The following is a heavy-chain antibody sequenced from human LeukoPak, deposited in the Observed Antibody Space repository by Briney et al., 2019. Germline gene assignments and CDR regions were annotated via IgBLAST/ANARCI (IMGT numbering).Heavy chain of an antibody. CDR1: GGSISSGSYY. V-gene: IGHV4-61*10. Sequence: SETLSLTCTVSGGSISSGSYYWSWIRQPAGKGLEWIGYIYYSGSTNYNPSLKSRVTISVDTSKNQFSLKLSSVTAADTAVYYCARVNYDILTGYRTAFDYWGQGTLVTVSS. CDR3: ARVNYDILTGYRTAFDY. D-gene: IGHD3-9*01. J-gene: IGHJ4*02. CDR2: IYYSGST.